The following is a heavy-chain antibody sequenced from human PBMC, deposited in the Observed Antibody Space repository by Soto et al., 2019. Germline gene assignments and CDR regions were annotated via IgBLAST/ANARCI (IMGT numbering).Heavy chain of an antibody. CDR1: GFTFSSYG. V-gene: IGHV3-33*01. Sequence: QVQLVESGGGVVQPGRSLRLSCAASGFTFSSYGMHWVRQAPGKGLEWVAVIWYDGSNKYYADSVKGRFTISRDNSKNTLYLQMNSLRAEDTAVYYCARVRTDSSLMADIWGQGTMVTVSS. CDR3: ARVRTDSSLMADI. CDR2: IWYDGSNK. J-gene: IGHJ3*02. D-gene: IGHD3-10*01.